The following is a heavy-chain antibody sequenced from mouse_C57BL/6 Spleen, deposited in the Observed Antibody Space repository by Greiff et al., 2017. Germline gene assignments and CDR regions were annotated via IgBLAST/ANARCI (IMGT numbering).Heavy chain of an antibody. CDR3: AREGKDSSGPFAY. D-gene: IGHD3-2*02. Sequence: EVKLMESGPGMVKPSQSLSLTCTVTGYSITSGYDWHWIRHFPGNKLEWMGYISYSGSTNYNPSLKSRISITHDTSKNHFFLKLNSVTTEDTATYYCAREGKDSSGPFAYWGQGTLVTVSA. V-gene: IGHV3-1*01. CDR1: GYSITSGYD. J-gene: IGHJ3*01. CDR2: ISYSGST.